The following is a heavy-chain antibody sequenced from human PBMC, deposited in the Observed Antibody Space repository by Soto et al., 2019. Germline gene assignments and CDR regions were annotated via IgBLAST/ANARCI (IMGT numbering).Heavy chain of an antibody. V-gene: IGHV3-11*01. CDR2: ISSSGTGI. CDR3: ARAYSDAFDI. Sequence: QVQLVESGGGLGKRGGSLRLSCAASGFTFSDYYMTWIRQAPGKGLEWVSYISSSGTGIYYADSVKGRFTISRDNAKNSLFLQMSSLRAEDTAVYYCARAYSDAFDIWGQGTMVTVSS. D-gene: IGHD2-15*01. CDR1: GFTFSDYY. J-gene: IGHJ3*02.